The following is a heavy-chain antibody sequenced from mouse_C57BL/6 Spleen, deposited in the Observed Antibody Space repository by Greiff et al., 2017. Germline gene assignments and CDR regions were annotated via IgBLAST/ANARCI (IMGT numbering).Heavy chain of an antibody. Sequence: QVQLKESGAELARPGASVKLSCKASGYTFTSYGISWVKQRTGQGLEWIGEIYPRSGNPYYNEKFKGKATLTADKSSSTAYMELRSLTSEDSAVYFCARRYSNDGAMDYWGQGTSVTVSS. CDR3: ARRYSNDGAMDY. D-gene: IGHD2-12*01. J-gene: IGHJ4*01. CDR2: IYPRSGNP. CDR1: GYTFTSYG. V-gene: IGHV1-81*01.